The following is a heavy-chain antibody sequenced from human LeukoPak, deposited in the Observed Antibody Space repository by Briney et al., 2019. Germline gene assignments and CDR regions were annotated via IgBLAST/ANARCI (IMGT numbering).Heavy chain of an antibody. V-gene: IGHV3-48*01. CDR3: ARYGSGLNDY. J-gene: IGHJ4*02. CDR2: ISSSSSTI. D-gene: IGHD6-19*01. Sequence: PGRSLRLSCAASGFTFSSYSMNWVRQAPGKGLEWVSYISSSSSTIYYADSVKGRFTISRDNAKNSLYLQMNSLRAEDTAVYYCARYGSGLNDYWGQGTLVTVSS. CDR1: GFTFSSYS.